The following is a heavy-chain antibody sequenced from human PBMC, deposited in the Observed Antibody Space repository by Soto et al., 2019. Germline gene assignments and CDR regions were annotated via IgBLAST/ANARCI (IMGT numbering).Heavy chain of an antibody. Sequence: SETLSLTCTVSGGSVSNYYWSWIRQPPGKGLEWIGYFYYTGITNYNPSLKSRISMSVDTSKNQFSLKLSSVTAADTAVYYCARLLLRDAFDIWGQGTMVTVSS. J-gene: IGHJ3*02. CDR2: FYYTGIT. V-gene: IGHV4-59*08. CDR1: GGSVSNYY. D-gene: IGHD3-22*01. CDR3: ARLLLRDAFDI.